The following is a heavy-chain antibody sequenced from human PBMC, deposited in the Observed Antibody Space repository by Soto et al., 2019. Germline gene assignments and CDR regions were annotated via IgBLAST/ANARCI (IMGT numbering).Heavy chain of an antibody. CDR1: GGSITGGSISSTTYY. Sequence: PSETLSLTCTVSGGSITGGSISSTTYYWGWMRQPPGKGLEWIARVYHTGSTEYSPSLRSRVTISVDTSKNQISLKVNSVTAADTAVYYCTRRPYRSTSGGIDYWGQGTLVTVSS. CDR2: VYHTGST. J-gene: IGHJ4*02. CDR3: TRRPYRSTSGGIDY. V-gene: IGHV4-39*07. D-gene: IGHD2-15*01.